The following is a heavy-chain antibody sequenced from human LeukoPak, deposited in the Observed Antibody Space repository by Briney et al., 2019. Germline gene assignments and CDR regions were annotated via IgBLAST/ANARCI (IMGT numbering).Heavy chain of an antibody. J-gene: IGHJ4*02. CDR2: IYYSGST. D-gene: IGHD4-17*01. V-gene: IGHV4-59*12. Sequence: SETLSLTCTVSGGSISSYYWSWIRQPPGKGLEWIGYIYYSGSTNYNPSLKSRVTISVDTSKNQFSLKLSSVTTADTAVYYCARVRYGDSAAFDYWGQGTLVTVSS. CDR3: ARVRYGDSAAFDY. CDR1: GGSISSYY.